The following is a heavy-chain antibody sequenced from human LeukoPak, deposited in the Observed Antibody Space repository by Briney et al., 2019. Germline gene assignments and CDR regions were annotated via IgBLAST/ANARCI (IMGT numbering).Heavy chain of an antibody. D-gene: IGHD6-6*01. CDR3: ARDTEYSSSSFILYYYGMDV. CDR2: ISSSSSYI. J-gene: IGHJ6*02. V-gene: IGHV3-21*01. Sequence: GGSLRLSCPASGFTFSSYSMNWVRQAPGKGLEWVSSISSSSSYIYYADSVKGRFTISRDNAKNSLYLQMNSLRAEDTAVYYCARDTEYSSSSFILYYYGMDVWGQGTTVTVSS. CDR1: GFTFSSYS.